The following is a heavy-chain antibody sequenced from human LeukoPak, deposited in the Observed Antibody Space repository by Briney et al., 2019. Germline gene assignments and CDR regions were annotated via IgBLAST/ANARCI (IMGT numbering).Heavy chain of an antibody. V-gene: IGHV3-9*01. CDR2: ISWNSGTV. J-gene: IGHJ4*02. CDR1: GFIFNNYA. CDR3: AKDNRRHYTSGPNPDSLH. Sequence: GGSLRLSCAGSGFIFNNYAMHWVRQPPGKGLEWVSGISWNSGTVDYADSVRGRFTISRDNAKNSLYLQMDSLRVEGTAFYYCAKDNRRHYTSGPNPDSLHWGQGALVTVSS. D-gene: IGHD6-19*01.